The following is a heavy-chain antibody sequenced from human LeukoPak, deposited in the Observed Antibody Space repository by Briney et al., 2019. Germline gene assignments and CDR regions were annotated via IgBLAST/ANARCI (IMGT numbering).Heavy chain of an antibody. CDR3: ARDLGGYSYGSHFDY. D-gene: IGHD5-18*01. CDR1: GFTFSTYA. V-gene: IGHV3-23*01. J-gene: IGHJ4*02. Sequence: GGSLRLSCAASGFTFSTYAMTWVRQAPGKGLEWVSSISGSAGSTYYADSVKGRFTISRDNARNSLYLHMNSLRAEDTAVYYCARDLGGYSYGSHFDYWGQGTLVTVSS. CDR2: ISGSAGST.